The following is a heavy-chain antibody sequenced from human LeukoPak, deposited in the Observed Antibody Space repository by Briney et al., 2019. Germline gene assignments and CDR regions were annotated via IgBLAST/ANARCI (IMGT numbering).Heavy chain of an antibody. CDR1: GYIFTSYD. CDR2: MNSNSGNT. V-gene: IGHV1-8*01. Sequence: SVKVSCKASGYIFTSYDINWVRQATGQGLEWLGWMNSNSGNTGYGQKFQGRVTLTRDTAISTAYMELTSLRYEDTAVYYCARGVVPAATVFTWFDPWGQGTLVTVSS. D-gene: IGHD2-2*01. CDR3: ARGVVPAATVFTWFDP. J-gene: IGHJ5*02.